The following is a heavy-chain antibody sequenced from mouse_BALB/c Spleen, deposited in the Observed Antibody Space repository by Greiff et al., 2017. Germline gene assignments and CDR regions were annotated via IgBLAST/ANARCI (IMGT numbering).Heavy chain of an antibody. CDR1: GFTFSSYA. CDR3: ARGDGYYYAMDY. J-gene: IGHJ4*01. CDR2: ISSGGST. Sequence: DVKLVESGGGLVKPGGSLKLSCAASGFTFSSYAMSWVRQTPEKRLEWVASISSGGSTYYPDSVKGRFTISRDNARNILYLQMSSLRSEDTAMYYCARGDGYYYAMDYWGQGTSVTVSS. D-gene: IGHD2-3*01. V-gene: IGHV5-6-5*01.